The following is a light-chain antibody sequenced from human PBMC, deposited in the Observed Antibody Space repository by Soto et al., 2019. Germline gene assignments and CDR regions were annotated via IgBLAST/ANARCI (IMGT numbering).Light chain of an antibody. Sequence: DIQMTQSPSTLSASVGDRVTITCRASQSVSSWLACYQQKPGKAPKLLIFDASRLESGVPSRFSGSASGTEFTLTISSLQPDDYATYYCQQYNSYSPLTFGGGTKVDIK. CDR3: QQYNSYSPLT. V-gene: IGKV1-5*01. CDR2: DAS. J-gene: IGKJ4*01. CDR1: QSVSSW.